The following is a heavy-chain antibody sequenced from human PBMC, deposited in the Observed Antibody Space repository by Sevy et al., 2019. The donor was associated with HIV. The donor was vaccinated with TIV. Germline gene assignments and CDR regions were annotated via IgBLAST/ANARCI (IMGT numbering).Heavy chain of an antibody. Sequence: ASVKVSCKASGYTFTSYDINWVRQATGQGLEWMGWMNPNSGNTGYAQKFQGRVTMTRNTSISTAYMELSSLGSEDTAVYYCARGGRIYSSTKTPVDPWGQGTLVTVSS. V-gene: IGHV1-8*01. CDR3: ARGGRIYSSTKTPVDP. CDR1: GYTFTSYD. J-gene: IGHJ5*02. D-gene: IGHD6-13*01. CDR2: MNPNSGNT.